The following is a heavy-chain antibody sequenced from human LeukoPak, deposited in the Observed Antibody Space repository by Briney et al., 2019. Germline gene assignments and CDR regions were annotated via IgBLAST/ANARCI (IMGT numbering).Heavy chain of an antibody. CDR2: IYYSGNT. Sequence: SETLSLTCTVSSGSINRSGYFWGWIRQPPGKGLEWIGNIYYSGNTYYNPSLKSRVTISVDTSKNQFSLKLSSVTAADTAVYYCARLVPPGWFDPWGQGTLVIVSS. CDR1: SGSINRSGYF. CDR3: ARLVPPGWFDP. V-gene: IGHV4-39*01. J-gene: IGHJ5*02.